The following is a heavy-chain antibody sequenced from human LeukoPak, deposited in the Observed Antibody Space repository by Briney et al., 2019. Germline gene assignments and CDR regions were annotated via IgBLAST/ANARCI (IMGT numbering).Heavy chain of an antibody. CDR2: IIPIFGTA. D-gene: IGHD7-27*01. CDR1: GGTFSSYA. CDR3: ARGPPNWGYDY. Sequence: SVKVSCKASGGTFSSYAISWVRQAPGQGLEWMGGIIPIFGTANYAQKFQGRVSMTRDTSISTAYMELSSLRSEDTAVYYCARGPPNWGYDYWGPGTLVTVSS. V-gene: IGHV1-69*05. J-gene: IGHJ4*02.